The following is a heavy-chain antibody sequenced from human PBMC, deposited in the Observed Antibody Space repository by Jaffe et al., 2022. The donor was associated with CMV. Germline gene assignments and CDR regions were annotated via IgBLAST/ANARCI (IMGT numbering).Heavy chain of an antibody. CDR2: INAGNGNT. CDR1: GYTFTSYA. D-gene: IGHD2-21*02. CDR3: ARGRDCGGDCYRIYFDAFDI. V-gene: IGHV1-3*01. J-gene: IGHJ3*02. Sequence: QVQLVQSGAEVKKPGASVKVSCKASGYTFTSYAMHWVRQAPGQRLEWMGWINAGNGNTKYSQKFQGRVTITRDTSASTAYMELSSLRSEDTAVYYCARGRDCGGDCYRIYFDAFDIWGQGTMVTVSS.